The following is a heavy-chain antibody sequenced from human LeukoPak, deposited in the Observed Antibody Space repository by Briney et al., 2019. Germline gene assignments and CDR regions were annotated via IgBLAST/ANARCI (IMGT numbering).Heavy chain of an antibody. J-gene: IGHJ4*02. CDR1: GFTVSSNY. D-gene: IGHD7-27*01. Sequence: GGSLRLSCAASGFTVSSNYMSWVRQAPGKGLEWVSVIYSDGTTYYADSVKGRFTISRDNSKNTLYLQMNSLRAEDTAVYYCARDGESRLDYWGQGTLVTVSS. V-gene: IGHV3-53*01. CDR3: ARDGESRLDY. CDR2: IYSDGTT.